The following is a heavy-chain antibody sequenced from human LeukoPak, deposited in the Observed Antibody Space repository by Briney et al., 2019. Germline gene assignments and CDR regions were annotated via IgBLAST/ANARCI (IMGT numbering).Heavy chain of an antibody. D-gene: IGHD5-24*01. J-gene: IGHJ6*03. Sequence: PSETLSLTCAVSDYSISSGYYWGWIRQTPGKGLEWIGSIYYSGSTYYNPSLKSRVTISVDTSKNQFSLKLSSVTAADTAVYYCARPTVERYYYMDVWGKGTTVTVSS. CDR1: DYSISSGYY. V-gene: IGHV4-38-2*01. CDR2: IYYSGST. CDR3: ARPTVERYYYMDV.